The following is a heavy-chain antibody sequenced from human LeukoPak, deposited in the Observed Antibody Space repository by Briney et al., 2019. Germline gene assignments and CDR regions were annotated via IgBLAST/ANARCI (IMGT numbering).Heavy chain of an antibody. J-gene: IGHJ4*02. Sequence: ASVKVSCKASGCTFTDYYIHWVRQAPGQGLEWMGWINPSNGGTNFAQEFQGRVTMTRDTSISTAYMELSRLTSDDTPVYYCARVGYFGSGSYCPYWGQGTLVTVSS. CDR3: ARVGYFGSGSYCPY. V-gene: IGHV1-2*02. CDR1: GCTFTDYY. D-gene: IGHD3-10*01. CDR2: INPSNGGT.